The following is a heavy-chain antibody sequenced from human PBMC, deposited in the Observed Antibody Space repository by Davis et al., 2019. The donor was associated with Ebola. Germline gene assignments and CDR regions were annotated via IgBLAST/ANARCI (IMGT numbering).Heavy chain of an antibody. CDR1: GGSIRGGTYY. D-gene: IGHD6-19*01. J-gene: IGHJ4*02. CDR3: ARDAMAVAGLDS. Sequence: PSETLSLTCTVSGGSIRGGTYYWSWIRQLPGKGLEWIGNIHYSGSTYYNPSLKSRVSISVDTSKNQFSLKLSSVTAADTAVYYCARDAMAVAGLDSWGQGTLVTVSP. V-gene: IGHV4-31*03. CDR2: IHYSGST.